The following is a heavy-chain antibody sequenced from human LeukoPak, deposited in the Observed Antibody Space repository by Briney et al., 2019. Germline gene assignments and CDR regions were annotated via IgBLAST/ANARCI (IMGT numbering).Heavy chain of an antibody. CDR1: GDSVSTYH. V-gene: IGHV4-59*02. Sequence: SETVSLTCSVSGDSVSTYHWNWIRKPPGKGLEWIGYMQSTGNSKYNPSLRSRVTMFVDTSKNQVALFLSSVTAADTAVYYCARDKRHSYGRYFDHWGQGALVTVSS. D-gene: IGHD5-18*01. J-gene: IGHJ4*02. CDR3: ARDKRHSYGRYFDH. CDR2: MQSTGNS.